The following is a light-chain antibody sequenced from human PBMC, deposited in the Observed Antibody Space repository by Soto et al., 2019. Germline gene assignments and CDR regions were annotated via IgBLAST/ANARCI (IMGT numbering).Light chain of an antibody. Sequence: EIVLAQSLSTLSLSPGERATLSCRASQSVSNYLAWYQQKSGQAPRLLIYDASNRATGIPARFSGSGSGTDFTLTISSLEPEDFAVYYCQQRGNLWTFGQGTKVEIK. V-gene: IGKV3-11*01. CDR2: DAS. CDR1: QSVSNY. J-gene: IGKJ1*01. CDR3: QQRGNLWT.